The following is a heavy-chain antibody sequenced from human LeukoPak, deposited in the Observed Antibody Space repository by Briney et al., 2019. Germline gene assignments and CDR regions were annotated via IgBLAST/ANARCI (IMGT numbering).Heavy chain of an antibody. CDR1: GYTFTSYA. CDR3: ALLGSYYDSSGYRSDY. J-gene: IGHJ4*02. CDR2: IIPIFGTA. D-gene: IGHD3-22*01. Sequence: ASVKVSCKASGYTFTSYAISWVRQAPGQGLEWMGGIIPIFGTANYAQKFQGRVTITADKSTSTAYMELSSLRSEDTAVYYCALLGSYYDSSGYRSDYWGQGTLVTVSS. V-gene: IGHV1-69*06.